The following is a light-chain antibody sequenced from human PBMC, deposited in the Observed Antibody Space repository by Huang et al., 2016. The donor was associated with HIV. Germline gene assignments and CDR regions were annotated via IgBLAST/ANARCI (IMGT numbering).Light chain of an antibody. J-gene: IGKJ4*01. CDR1: RSVSTN. Sequence: EIVMTQSPATLSVSPGQSVTLSCRANRSVSTNLAWYQQRHGQAPRLLIDGSSTRAPGIPARFSGSGSGTDFSLTISSLQSEGFALYYCHQYNNWLLSFGGGTRV. V-gene: IGKV3-15*01. CDR3: HQYNNWLLS. CDR2: GSS.